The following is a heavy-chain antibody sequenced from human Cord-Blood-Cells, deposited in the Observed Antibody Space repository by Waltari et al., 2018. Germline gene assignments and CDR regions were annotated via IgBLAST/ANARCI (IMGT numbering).Heavy chain of an antibody. CDR3: ARRHYTVVTPFDY. Sequence: QVQLQQWGAGLLKPSETLSLTRAVYGGSFSGYYWSWIRPPPGKGLEWIGEINHSGSTNYNPSLKSRVTISVDTSKNQFSLKLSSVTAADTAVYYCARRHYTVVTPFDYWGQGTLVTVSS. CDR1: GGSFSGYY. D-gene: IGHD2-21*02. J-gene: IGHJ4*02. V-gene: IGHV4-34*01. CDR2: INHSGST.